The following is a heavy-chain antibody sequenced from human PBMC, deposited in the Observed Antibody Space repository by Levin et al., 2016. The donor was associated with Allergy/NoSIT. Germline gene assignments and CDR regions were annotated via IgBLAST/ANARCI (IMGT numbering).Heavy chain of an antibody. D-gene: IGHD3-3*01. V-gene: IGHV3-33*01. CDR3: ARGALPTIFGPHAFDI. CDR2: IWYDGSNK. CDR1: GFTFSSYG. J-gene: IGHJ3*02. Sequence: GGSLRLSCAASGFTFSSYGMHWVRQAPGKGLEWVAVIWYDGSNKYYADSVKGRFTISRDNSKNTLYLQMNSLRAEDTAVYYCARGALPTIFGPHAFDIWGQGTMVTVSS.